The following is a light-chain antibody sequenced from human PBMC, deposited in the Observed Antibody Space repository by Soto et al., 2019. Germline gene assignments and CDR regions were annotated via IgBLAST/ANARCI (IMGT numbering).Light chain of an antibody. CDR3: QQYNNWPIT. V-gene: IGKV3-15*01. Sequence: EVLMTQSPATLSLSLGERVTLSCRSSQSVADNLAWFQQKPGQAPRLLIYGASTRATGIPARFSGSGSETDFTLTISSLRSEDSAVYHCQQYNNWPITFGQGTRLEIK. CDR1: QSVADN. CDR2: GAS. J-gene: IGKJ5*01.